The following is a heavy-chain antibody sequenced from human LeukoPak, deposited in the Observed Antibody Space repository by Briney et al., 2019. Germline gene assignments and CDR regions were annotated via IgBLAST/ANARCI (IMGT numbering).Heavy chain of an antibody. CDR3: ARLSDSGSYYDY. CDR2: IYYSGST. J-gene: IGHJ4*02. CDR1: GGSISSSSYY. D-gene: IGHD3-10*01. Sequence: SETLSLTCTVSGGSISSSSYYWGWIRQPPGKGLEWIGSIYYSGSTYYNPSLKSRVTISVDTSKNQFSLKLSSVTAADTAVYYCARLSDSGSYYDYWGQGTPVTVSS. V-gene: IGHV4-39*01.